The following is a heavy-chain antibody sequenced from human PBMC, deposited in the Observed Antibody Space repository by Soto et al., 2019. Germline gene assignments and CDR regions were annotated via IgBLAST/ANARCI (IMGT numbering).Heavy chain of an antibody. D-gene: IGHD1-1*01. CDR1: GYTFSSYA. J-gene: IGHJ6*02. CDR2: INPNSGNT. CDR3: ARDLPIGTTGTTFYYYYGMDV. Sequence: ASVKVSCKASGYTFSSYAMHWVRQAPGQRPEWMGWINPNSGNTKYSQKFQGWVTMTRDTSTSTAYMELSRLRSDDTAVYYCARDLPIGTTGTTFYYYYGMDVWGQGTTVTVSS. V-gene: IGHV1-2*04.